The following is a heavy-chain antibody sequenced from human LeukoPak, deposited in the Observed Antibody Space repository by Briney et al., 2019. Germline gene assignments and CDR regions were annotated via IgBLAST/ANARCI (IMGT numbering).Heavy chain of an antibody. CDR2: IIPIFGTA. V-gene: IGHV1-69*13. D-gene: IGHD2-2*02. CDR1: GGTFSSYA. J-gene: IGHJ6*03. Sequence: GASVKVSCKASGGTFSSYAISWVRQAPGQGLEWMVVIIPIFGTANYAQKFQGRVTSTPVESTSTAYMELSSLRSEDTAVYYCAREAVPAAINYYYMDVWGKGTTVTVSS. CDR3: AREAVPAAINYYYMDV.